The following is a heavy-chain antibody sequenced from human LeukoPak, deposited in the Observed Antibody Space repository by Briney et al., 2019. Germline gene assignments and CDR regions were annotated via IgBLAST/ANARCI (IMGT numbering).Heavy chain of an antibody. CDR2: ISAYNGNT. Sequence: ASVKVSCKASGYTFTSYGISWVRQAPGQGLEGMGWISAYNGNTNYAQKLQDRVTMTTDTSTSTAYMELRSLRSDDTAVYYCARDGPGTYYYDSSGYYLNYWGQGTLVTVSS. V-gene: IGHV1-18*01. CDR1: GYTFTSYG. CDR3: ARDGPGTYYYDSSGYYLNY. J-gene: IGHJ4*02. D-gene: IGHD3-22*01.